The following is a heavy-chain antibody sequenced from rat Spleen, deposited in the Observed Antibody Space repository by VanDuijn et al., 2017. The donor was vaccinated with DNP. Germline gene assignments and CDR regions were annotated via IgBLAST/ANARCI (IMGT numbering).Heavy chain of an antibody. CDR2: MNPSRGRT. Sequence: EVRLVESGGGLVEPGRSLKLSCVASGFTFVNYGMPWIRQAPAQGLEWVAYMNPSRGRTYYRDSVKGRFTVSRDNAKSSLYLQMDSLRSEDTATYYCARHSTYYGNPFAYWGQGTLVTVSS. CDR1: GFTFVNYG. CDR3: ARHSTYYGNPFAY. V-gene: IGHV5-19*01. J-gene: IGHJ3*01. D-gene: IGHD1-9*01.